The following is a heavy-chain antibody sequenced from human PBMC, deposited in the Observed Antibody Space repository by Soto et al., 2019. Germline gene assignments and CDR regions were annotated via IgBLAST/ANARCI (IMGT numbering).Heavy chain of an antibody. CDR2: IYPGDSDT. Sequence: GESLKISCKGSGYSFTSYWIGWVRQMPGKGLEWMGIIYPGDSDTRYSPSFQGQVTISADKSISTAYLQWSSLKASDTAMYYCARALYYYDSSGYYYYYYGMDVRGQGTTVTVSS. V-gene: IGHV5-51*01. CDR1: GYSFTSYW. CDR3: ARALYYYDSSGYYYYYYGMDV. J-gene: IGHJ6*02. D-gene: IGHD3-22*01.